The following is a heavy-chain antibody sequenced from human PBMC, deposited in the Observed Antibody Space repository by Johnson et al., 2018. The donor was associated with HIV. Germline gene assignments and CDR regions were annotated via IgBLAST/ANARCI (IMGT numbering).Heavy chain of an antibody. Sequence: QVQLMESGGGLVQTGGSLGLSCSASGFTISNYGMHWVRQAPGKGLEWVAVMWYDGSNKYYADSVKGRFIISRDNSKNTLLLQMNSLRAEDTAVYYCAKCIWGSSLIDAFDIWGQGTRVTVSS. V-gene: IGHV3-33*06. CDR1: GFTISNYG. D-gene: IGHD6-13*01. J-gene: IGHJ3*02. CDR3: AKCIWGSSLIDAFDI. CDR2: MWYDGSNK.